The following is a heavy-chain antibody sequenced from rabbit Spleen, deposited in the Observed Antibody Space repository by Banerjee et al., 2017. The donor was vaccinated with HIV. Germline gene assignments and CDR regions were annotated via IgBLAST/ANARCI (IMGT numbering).Heavy chain of an antibody. Sequence: QLEESAGGLVQPGGSLKLSCKASGFTLSSYYMNWVRQAPGKGLEWIGYIDPVFGITYYANWVNGRFSISRENAQNTLYLQLNSLTAADTATYFCARVEPGATMTMDAFDPWGPGTLVTVS. D-gene: IGHD2-1*01. J-gene: IGHJ2*01. CDR1: GFTLSSYY. V-gene: IGHV1S7*01. CDR2: IDPVFGIT. CDR3: ARVEPGATMTMDAFDP.